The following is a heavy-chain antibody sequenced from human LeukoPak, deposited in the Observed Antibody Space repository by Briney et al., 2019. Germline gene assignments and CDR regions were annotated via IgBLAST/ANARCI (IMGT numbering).Heavy chain of an antibody. D-gene: IGHD3-3*01. CDR1: GGSISSGSYY. CDR3: ARIPIFGVLSPHDAFDI. Sequence: SQTLSLTCTVSGGSISSGSYYWSWIRQPAGKGLEWIGRIYTSGGTNYNPSLKSRVTISVDTSKNQFSLKLSSVTAADTAVYYCARIPIFGVLSPHDAFDIWGQGTMVTVSS. J-gene: IGHJ3*02. V-gene: IGHV4-61*02. CDR2: IYTSGGT.